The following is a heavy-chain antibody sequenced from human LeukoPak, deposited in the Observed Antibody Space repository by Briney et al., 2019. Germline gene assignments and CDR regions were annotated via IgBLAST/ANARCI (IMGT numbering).Heavy chain of an antibody. Sequence: ASVKVSCKASGYTFTSYGISWVRQAPGQGLEWMGWISAYNGNTNYAQKLQSRVTMTTDTSTSTAYMELRSLRSDDTAVYYCARVKCEILLEFSPGFDYWGQGTLVTVSS. J-gene: IGHJ4*02. CDR3: ARVKCEILLEFSPGFDY. D-gene: IGHD2-8*02. V-gene: IGHV1-18*01. CDR1: GYTFTSYG. CDR2: ISAYNGNT.